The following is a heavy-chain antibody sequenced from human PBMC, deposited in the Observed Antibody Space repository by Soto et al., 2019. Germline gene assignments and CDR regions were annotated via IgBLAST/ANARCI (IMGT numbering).Heavy chain of an antibody. Sequence: SETLSLTCTVSGGSISTYHWSWVRQPPGKGLEWIGYVYYTGITDYNPSLKSRVTISVDTSNNRISLKLTSVTAADTAVYYCARDTYLYYGSGSYLYYFDYWGQGTLVTVS. D-gene: IGHD3-10*01. CDR1: GGSISTYH. CDR3: ARDTYLYYGSGSYLYYFDY. CDR2: VYYTGIT. V-gene: IGHV4-59*01. J-gene: IGHJ4*02.